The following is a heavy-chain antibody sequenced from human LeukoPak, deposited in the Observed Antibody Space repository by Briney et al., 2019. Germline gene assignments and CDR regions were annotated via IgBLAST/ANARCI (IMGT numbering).Heavy chain of an antibody. CDR2: IYHGGST. CDR1: GYSISSGYY. V-gene: IGHV4-38-2*02. Sequence: PSETLSLTCTVSGYSISSGYYWGWIRQSPGKGLEWIGSIYHGGSTYYNPSLRSRAIVSVDTSKNHFSLKMSSVTAADTAVYYCARDLASCAGDCYSDGFDYWGQGALVTVSS. J-gene: IGHJ4*02. D-gene: IGHD2-21*02. CDR3: ARDLASCAGDCYSDGFDY.